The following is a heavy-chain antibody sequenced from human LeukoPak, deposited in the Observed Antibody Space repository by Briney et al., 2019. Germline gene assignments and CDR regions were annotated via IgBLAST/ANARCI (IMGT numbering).Heavy chain of an antibody. V-gene: IGHV3-23*01. CDR2: ISGSGGST. J-gene: IGHJ4*02. D-gene: IGHD2-21*02. CDR3: AKASVVVTAMSHLGY. CDR1: GFTFSSYG. Sequence: GGPLRLSCAASGFTFSSYGMSWVRQAPGKGLEWVSAISGSGGSTYYADSVKGRFTISRDNSKNTLYLQMNSLRAEDTAVYYCAKASVVVTAMSHLGYWGQGTLVTVSS.